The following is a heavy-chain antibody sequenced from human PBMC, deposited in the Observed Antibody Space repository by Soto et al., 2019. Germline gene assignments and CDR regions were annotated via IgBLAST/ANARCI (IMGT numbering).Heavy chain of an antibody. Sequence: ASVKVSCKASGYTFSNYGISWVRQAPGQGLEWMGWISAYNGNTKYAQKLQGRVTMTTDTSTSTAYMELRSLRSDDTAVYYCARPIAAAGTYGMDVWGQGTTVTVSS. D-gene: IGHD6-13*01. V-gene: IGHV1-18*01. CDR1: GYTFSNYG. CDR3: ARPIAAAGTYGMDV. J-gene: IGHJ6*02. CDR2: ISAYNGNT.